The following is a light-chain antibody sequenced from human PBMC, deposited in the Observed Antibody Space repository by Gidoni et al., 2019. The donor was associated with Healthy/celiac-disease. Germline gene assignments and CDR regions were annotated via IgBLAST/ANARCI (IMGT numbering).Light chain of an antibody. CDR3: QSADSSGTCVV. J-gene: IGLJ2*01. Sequence: SYELTQPPSVSVSPGQTARITCSGDALPKQYAYWYQQKPGPAPVLVIYKDSERPSGIPERFSGSSSGTTVTLTISGVQAEDEADYYCQSADSSGTCVVFGGGTKLTVL. CDR1: ALPKQY. CDR2: KDS. V-gene: IGLV3-25*03.